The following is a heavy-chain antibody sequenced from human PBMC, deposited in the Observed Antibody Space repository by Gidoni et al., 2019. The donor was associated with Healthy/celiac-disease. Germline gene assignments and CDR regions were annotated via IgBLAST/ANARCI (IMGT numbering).Heavy chain of an antibody. D-gene: IGHD3-22*01. CDR3: AKARYNYYDSSGALLYYGMDV. J-gene: IGHJ6*02. CDR2: ISWNSGSI. Sequence: EVQLVESGGGLVQPGRSLRLSCAASGFTFDDYAMHWVRQAPGKGLEWVSGISWNSGSIGYADSVKGRFTISRDNAKNSLYLQMNSLRAEDTALYYCAKARYNYYDSSGALLYYGMDVWGQGTTVTVSS. V-gene: IGHV3-9*01. CDR1: GFTFDDYA.